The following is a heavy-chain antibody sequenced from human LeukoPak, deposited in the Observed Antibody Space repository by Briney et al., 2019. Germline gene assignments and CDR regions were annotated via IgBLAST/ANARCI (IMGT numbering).Heavy chain of an antibody. CDR1: GGSISSGSYY. V-gene: IGHV4-61*02. J-gene: IGHJ4*02. D-gene: IGHD3-22*01. CDR3: ARAYYYDSSGSSQY. Sequence: SQTLSLTCTVSGGSISSGSYYWSWIRQPAGKGLEWIGRIYTSGSTNYNPSLKSRVTISVDTSKNQFSLKLSSVTAADTAVYYCARAYYYDSSGSSQYWGQGTLVTVSS. CDR2: IYTSGST.